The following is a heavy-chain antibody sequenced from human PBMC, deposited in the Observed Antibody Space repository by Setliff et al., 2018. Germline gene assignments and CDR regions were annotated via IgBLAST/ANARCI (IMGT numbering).Heavy chain of an antibody. D-gene: IGHD2-21*01. Sequence: SATLSPTCTLSGDSITSGSDYWNWSRQPAGKGLEWIGRIYTTGNTNYNPSPKSRVTIPVDTSKRQFSLMLTSVHAADTAVYYCARYIPSAGCFDPWGQGAMVTVSS. CDR1: GDSITSGSDY. J-gene: IGHJ5*02. CDR3: ARYIPSAGCFDP. CDR2: IYTTGNT. V-gene: IGHV4-61*02.